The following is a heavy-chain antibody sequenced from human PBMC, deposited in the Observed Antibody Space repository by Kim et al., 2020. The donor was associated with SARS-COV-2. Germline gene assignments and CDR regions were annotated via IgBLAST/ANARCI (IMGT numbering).Heavy chain of an antibody. CDR2: IYYSGST. CDR3: ARDRYYLFDY. CDR1: GGSISSGGYY. V-gene: IGHV4-31*03. J-gene: IGHJ4*02. Sequence: SETLSLTCTVSGGSISSGGYYWSWIRQHPGKGLEWIGYIYYSGSTYYNPSLKSRVTISVDTSKNQFSLKLSSVTAADTAVYYCARDRYYLFDYWGQGTLVTVSS. D-gene: IGHD2-8*01.